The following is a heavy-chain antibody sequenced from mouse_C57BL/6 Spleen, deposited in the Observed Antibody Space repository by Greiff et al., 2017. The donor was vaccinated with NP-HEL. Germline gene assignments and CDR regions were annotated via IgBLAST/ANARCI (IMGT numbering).Heavy chain of an antibody. CDR2: IYPGSGST. Sequence: QVQLQQPGAELVKPGGEGKRDCKAEGDNCTINSITGVKQRPGQCLDCIGDIYPGSGSTNYNEKFKSKATLTVDTSSSTAYMQLSSLTSEDSAVYYCARDGYWGQGTTLTVSS. CDR1: GDNCTINS. J-gene: IGHJ2*01. D-gene: IGHD2-3*01. CDR3: ARDGY. V-gene: IGHV1-55*01.